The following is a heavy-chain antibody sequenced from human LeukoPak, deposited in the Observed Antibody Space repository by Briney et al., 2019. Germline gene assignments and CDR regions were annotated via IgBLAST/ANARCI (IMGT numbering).Heavy chain of an antibody. Sequence: GGSLRLSCAASGFTFSSYWMSWVRQAPGKGLEWVANIKQDGSEKYYVDSVKGRFTISRDNAKNSLYLQMNSLRAEDTAVYYCARDRAVAGPNYYYGMDVWGQGTTVTVS. J-gene: IGHJ6*02. CDR3: ARDRAVAGPNYYYGMDV. CDR1: GFTFSSYW. CDR2: IKQDGSEK. V-gene: IGHV3-7*03. D-gene: IGHD6-19*01.